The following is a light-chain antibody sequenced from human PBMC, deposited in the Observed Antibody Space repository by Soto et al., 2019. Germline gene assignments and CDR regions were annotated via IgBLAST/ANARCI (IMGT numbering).Light chain of an antibody. Sequence: DIVLTQSPGNLSLSPGERATLSCRASQSINSNYLAWYQHKPGQAPRLLIYRASSRATGIPDRFSGSGSGTDFTLTINRLEPEDFAVFYCQHYGNSIFTFGPGTKVDVK. CDR2: RAS. CDR3: QHYGNSIFT. V-gene: IGKV3-20*01. J-gene: IGKJ3*01. CDR1: QSINSNY.